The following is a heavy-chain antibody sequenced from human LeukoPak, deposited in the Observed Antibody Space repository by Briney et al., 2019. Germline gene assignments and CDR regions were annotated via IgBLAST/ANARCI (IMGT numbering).Heavy chain of an antibody. V-gene: IGHV3-30*02. Sequence: GGSLRLSCVASGFTFSSYGMHWVRQAPGKGLEWVTFIRYDGSDKFYADSVKGRFTISRDNSKNTLSLQMNSLRVDDTAVYYCAKDKRWELQGDALDIWGQGTMVTVSS. J-gene: IGHJ3*02. CDR3: AKDKRWELQGDALDI. CDR1: GFTFSSYG. CDR2: IRYDGSDK. D-gene: IGHD1-26*01.